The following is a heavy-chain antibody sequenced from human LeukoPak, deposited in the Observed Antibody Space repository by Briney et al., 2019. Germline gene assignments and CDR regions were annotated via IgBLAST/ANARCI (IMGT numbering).Heavy chain of an antibody. V-gene: IGHV4-34*01. CDR2: INHSGST. CDR1: GGSFSGYY. Sequence: SETLSLTCAVYGGSFSGYYWSWIRQPPGKGLEWIGEINHSGSTNYNPSLKSRVTISVDTSKNQFSLKLSSVTAADTAVYYCARRKYYYDSSGYYYRYYFDYWGQGTLVTVSS. D-gene: IGHD3-22*01. J-gene: IGHJ4*02. CDR3: ARRKYYYDSSGYYYRYYFDY.